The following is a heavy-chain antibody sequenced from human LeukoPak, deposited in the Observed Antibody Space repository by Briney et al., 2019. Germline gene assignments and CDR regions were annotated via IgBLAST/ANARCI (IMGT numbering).Heavy chain of an antibody. V-gene: IGHV4-59*01. CDR2: IYYTGNT. J-gene: IGHJ4*02. D-gene: IGHD5-24*01. CDR3: ARDSGWLQFNYFDY. CDR1: GGSISSYY. Sequence: SETLSLTCTVSGGSISSYYWSWIRQSPGKGLEWIGNIYYTGNTNYNPSLKSRVTMSVDTSKNQFSLRLSSVTAADTAVYYCARDSGWLQFNYFDYWGQGTLVTVSS.